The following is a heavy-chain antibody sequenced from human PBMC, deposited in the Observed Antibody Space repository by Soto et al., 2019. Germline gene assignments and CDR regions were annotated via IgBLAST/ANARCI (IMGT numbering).Heavy chain of an antibody. D-gene: IGHD2-2*02. CDR3: ARTPGYTDRNYFDY. V-gene: IGHV1-46*01. Sequence: ASAKVSCKASGYTVTSYYMHWVRQAPGQGLEWMGIINPSGGSTTYAQKFQGRLTMTRDTSTSTVYMELSSLRSEETAVYYCARTPGYTDRNYFDYWGQGTLLTVSS. CDR1: GYTVTSYY. J-gene: IGHJ4*02. CDR2: INPSGGST.